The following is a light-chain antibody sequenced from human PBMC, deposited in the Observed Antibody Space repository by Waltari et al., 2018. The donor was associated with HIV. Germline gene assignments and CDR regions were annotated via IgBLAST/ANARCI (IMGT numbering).Light chain of an antibody. CDR2: GAS. Sequence: EIVMLQSPATLSVSPGERATLSCRASQSLSNTYLAWYQQRPGQPPRLLIHGASSRAAGIPDRFSGSGSGTDFTLTISRLEPEDFAVYYCQQYGTSPLFAFGPGTTVDIK. CDR3: QQYGTSPLFA. V-gene: IGKV3-20*01. CDR1: QSLSNTY. J-gene: IGKJ3*01.